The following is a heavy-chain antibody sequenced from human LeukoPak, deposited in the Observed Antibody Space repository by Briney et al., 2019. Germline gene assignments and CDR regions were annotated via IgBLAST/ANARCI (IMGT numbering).Heavy chain of an antibody. V-gene: IGHV4-4*07. CDR3: ATSPGYSSSWYGNFQH. D-gene: IGHD6-13*01. CDR2: IYTSGST. J-gene: IGHJ1*01. Sequence: PSETLSLTCTVSGGSISSYYWSWIRQPAGKGLEWIGRIYTSGSTNYNPSLKSRVTMSVDTSKNQFSLKLSSVTAADTAVYYCATSPGYSSSWYGNFQHWGQGTLVTVSS. CDR1: GGSISSYY.